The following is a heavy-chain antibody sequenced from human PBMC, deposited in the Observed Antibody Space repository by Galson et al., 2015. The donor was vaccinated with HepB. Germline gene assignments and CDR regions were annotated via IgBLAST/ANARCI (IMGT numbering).Heavy chain of an antibody. Sequence: SVKVSCKASGGTFSSYAISWVRQAPGQGLEWMGGIIPIFGTANYAQKFQGRVTITADESTSTAYMELSSLRSEDTAVYYCARDRQYSSSVHSQYYYYYYYMDVWGKGTTVTVSS. V-gene: IGHV1-69*13. D-gene: IGHD6-6*01. CDR1: GGTFSSYA. CDR2: IIPIFGTA. J-gene: IGHJ6*03. CDR3: ARDRQYSSSVHSQYYYYYYYMDV.